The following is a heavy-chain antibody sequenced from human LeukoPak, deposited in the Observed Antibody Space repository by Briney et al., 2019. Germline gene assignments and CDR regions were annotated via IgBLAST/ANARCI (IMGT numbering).Heavy chain of an antibody. CDR1: GGSFSGFY. CDR2: INHRGGT. J-gene: IGHJ4*02. D-gene: IGHD6-19*01. CDR3: ARGPGRYNNGWFVY. Sequence: SETLSLTCSVHGGSFSGFYWTWLRQTPGKGLEWIGEINHRGGTIYNPSLKSRVTISEDTSENQFSLQLSSVTAADTAVYYCARGPGRYNNGWFVYWGQGTLVTVSA. V-gene: IGHV4-34*01.